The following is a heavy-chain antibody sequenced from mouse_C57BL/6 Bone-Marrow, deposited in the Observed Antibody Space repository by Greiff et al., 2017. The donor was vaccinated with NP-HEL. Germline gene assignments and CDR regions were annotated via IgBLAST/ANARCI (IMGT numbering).Heavy chain of an antibody. CDR1: GFSLTSYG. CDR3: AKHEFGNYYDYDVFAY. V-gene: IGHV2-9*01. D-gene: IGHD2-4*01. J-gene: IGHJ3*01. CDR2: IWGGGST. Sequence: QVQLQQSGPGLVAPSQSLSITCTVSGFSLTSYGVDWVRQPPGKGLEWLGVIWGGGSTNYNSALMSRLSISKDNSKSQVFLKMNSLQTDDTAMYYCAKHEFGNYYDYDVFAYWGQGTLVTVSA.